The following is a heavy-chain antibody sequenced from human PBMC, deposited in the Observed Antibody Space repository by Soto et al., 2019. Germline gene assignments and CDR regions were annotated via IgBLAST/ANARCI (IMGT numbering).Heavy chain of an antibody. J-gene: IGHJ6*02. CDR3: ARDGFDPYYYYYGMDV. CDR2: INPSGGST. V-gene: IGHV1-46*03. Sequence: QVQLVQSGAEVKKPGASVKVSCKASGYTFTSYYMHWVRQAPGQGLEWMGIINPSGGSTSYAQKFQGRVTMTRDTSTSTVYMELSSLRSEDTAVYYCARDGFDPYYYYYGMDVWGQGTTVTVSS. CDR1: GYTFTSYY. D-gene: IGHD3-9*01.